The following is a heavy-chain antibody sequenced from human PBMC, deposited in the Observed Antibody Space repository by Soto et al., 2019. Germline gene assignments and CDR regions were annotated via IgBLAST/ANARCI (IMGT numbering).Heavy chain of an antibody. CDR2: IIPIFGTA. Sequence: QVQLVQSGAEVKKPGSSVKVSCKASGGTFSSYAISWVRQAPGQGLEWMGGIIPIFGTANYAQKFQGRATITADESTSTAYMELSSLRSEDTAVYYCARPGIAAAGKRGYYYGMDVWGQGTTVTVSS. J-gene: IGHJ6*02. V-gene: IGHV1-69*01. CDR3: ARPGIAAAGKRGYYYGMDV. D-gene: IGHD6-13*01. CDR1: GGTFSSYA.